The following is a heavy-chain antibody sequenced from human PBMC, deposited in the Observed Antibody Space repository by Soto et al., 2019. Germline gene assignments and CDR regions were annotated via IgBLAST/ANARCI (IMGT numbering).Heavy chain of an antibody. Sequence: QITLKESGPTLVKPTQTLTLTCTFSGFSLSTSGVGVGWIRQPPGKALEWLALIYWDDDKRYSPSLKSRLTITKDTTKNQVVLTMTNMDPVDTATYYCASVVGQVGGFDPWGQGTLVTVSS. CDR3: ASVVGQVGGFDP. CDR1: GFSLSTSGVG. CDR2: IYWDDDK. D-gene: IGHD2-21*01. V-gene: IGHV2-5*02. J-gene: IGHJ5*02.